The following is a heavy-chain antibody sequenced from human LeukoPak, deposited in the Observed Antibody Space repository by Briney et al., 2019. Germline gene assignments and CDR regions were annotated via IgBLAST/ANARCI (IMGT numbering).Heavy chain of an antibody. D-gene: IGHD1-14*01. CDR3: ARMRIYYFDY. V-gene: IGHV4-39*07. Sequence: SETLSLTCTVSGGSISSSSYYWGWIRQPPGKGLEWIGSIYHSGSTYYNPSLKSRVTISVDTSKNQFSLKLSSVTAADTAVYYCARMRIYYFDYWGQGTLVTVSS. J-gene: IGHJ4*02. CDR2: IYHSGST. CDR1: GGSISSSSYY.